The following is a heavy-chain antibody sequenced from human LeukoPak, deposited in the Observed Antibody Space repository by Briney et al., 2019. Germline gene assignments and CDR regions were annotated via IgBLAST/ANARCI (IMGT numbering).Heavy chain of an antibody. V-gene: IGHV3-20*04. CDR2: VDWSGGRT. CDR3: VRSRSYYFDY. J-gene: IGHJ4*02. Sequence: GGSLRLSCAASGFTFYDYGMSWVRQDPGRRLEWVSTVDWSGGRTSYADSVKGRFTISRDNAKNSLCLQMNSLRAEDTALYFCVRSRSYYFDYWGQGTLVTVSS. D-gene: IGHD1-26*01. CDR1: GFTFYDYG.